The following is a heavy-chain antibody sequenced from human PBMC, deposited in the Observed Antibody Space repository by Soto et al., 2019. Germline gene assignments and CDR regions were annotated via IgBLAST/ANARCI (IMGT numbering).Heavy chain of an antibody. CDR3: AAVGEWLRSFGY. V-gene: IGHV1-58*01. Sequence: SVKVSCKASGFTFTSSAVQWVRQARGQRLEWIGWIVVGSGNTNYAQKFQERVTITRDMSTSTAYMELSSLRSEDTAVYYCAAVGEWLRSFGYWGQGTLVTVSS. CDR2: IVVGSGNT. CDR1: GFTFTSSA. D-gene: IGHD5-12*01. J-gene: IGHJ4*02.